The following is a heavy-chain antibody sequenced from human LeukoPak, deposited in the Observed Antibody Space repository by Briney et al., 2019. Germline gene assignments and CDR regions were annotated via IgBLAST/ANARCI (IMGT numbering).Heavy chain of an antibody. J-gene: IGHJ3*02. V-gene: IGHV5-10-1*01. CDR1: GYSFTSYW. D-gene: IGHD6-13*01. Sequence: PGESLKISWKGSGYSFTSYWISWVRQIPGKGLEGIGRIDPSDSYTNYSPSFQGHVTISADKSISTASLKWSSLKASDTAMYYCASGLGVAAAGEAVLVDAFDIWGQGTMVTVSS. CDR3: ASGLGVAAAGEAVLVDAFDI. CDR2: IDPSDSYT.